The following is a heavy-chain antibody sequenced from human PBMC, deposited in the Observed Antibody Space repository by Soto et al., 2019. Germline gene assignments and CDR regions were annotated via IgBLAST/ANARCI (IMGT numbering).Heavy chain of an antibody. V-gene: IGHV4-59*01. Sequence: SETLSHTCTVSGGSISSYYWIWIRQPPGKGLEWIGYIYYSGSTNYNPSLKSRVTMSVDTSKNQFSLKLSSVTAADTAVYYCARGWSSGWYLGWFDPWGQGTLVTVSS. CDR1: GGSISSYY. CDR3: ARGWSSGWYLGWFDP. CDR2: IYYSGST. J-gene: IGHJ5*02. D-gene: IGHD6-19*01.